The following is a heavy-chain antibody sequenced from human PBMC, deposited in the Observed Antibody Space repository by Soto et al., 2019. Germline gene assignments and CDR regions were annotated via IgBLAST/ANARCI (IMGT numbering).Heavy chain of an antibody. Sequence: QEQLVESGGGVVQPGTSLRLSCTASGFSFSTYAMYWVRQAPGKGLEWVAIISYDGSNAQYADSVKGRFTVARDNSKNTLYLQMHSLTAEDTAVYYCARTDCSSSDCPRDLVGAVTMDYWGQGTPVTVSS. V-gene: IGHV3-30*04. D-gene: IGHD2-2*01. CDR3: ARTDCSSSDCPRDLVGAVTMDY. J-gene: IGHJ4*02. CDR1: GFSFSTYA. CDR2: ISYDGSNA.